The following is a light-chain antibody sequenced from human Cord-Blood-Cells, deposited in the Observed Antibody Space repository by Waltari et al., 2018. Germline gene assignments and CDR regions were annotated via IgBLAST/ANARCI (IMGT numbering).Light chain of an antibody. CDR3: QQYGSSPFT. V-gene: IGKV3-20*01. Sequence: EIVLTQSPGTLSLSPGERATLSCRASQSVSSSYLAWYQQKPGQAPRLLIYGASSRATGIPDRFSVSVSGTDFTLTISRLEPEDFAVYYWQQYGSSPFTFGPGTKVDIK. CDR1: QSVSSSY. CDR2: GAS. J-gene: IGKJ3*01.